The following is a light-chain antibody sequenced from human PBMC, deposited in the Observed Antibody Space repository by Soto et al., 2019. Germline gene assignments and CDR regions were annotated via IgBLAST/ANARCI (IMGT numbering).Light chain of an antibody. Sequence: MQLTQPPCSLSASVGDRVTITCRASQTISSWLAWYQQKPGKAPKLLIYKASTLKSGVPSRFSGSGSGTEFTLTISSLQPDDFATYYCQHYNSYSEAFGQGTKVAIK. CDR2: KAS. CDR3: QHYNSYSEA. V-gene: IGKV1-5*03. CDR1: QTISSW. J-gene: IGKJ1*01.